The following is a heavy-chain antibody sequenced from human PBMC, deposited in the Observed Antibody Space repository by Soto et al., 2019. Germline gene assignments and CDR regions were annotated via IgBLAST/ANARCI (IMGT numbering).Heavy chain of an antibody. CDR2: TYYRSKWYN. Sequence: PSQALSLTFAISGDKVSSNSAAWNWIRQSPSRVLEWLGRTYYRSKWYNDYAVSVKSRITINPETSKNQFSLQLNSVTPEDTAVYYCTRHEAYCGGDCHKFDWFDPWGQGTLVTVSS. CDR3: TRHEAYCGGDCHKFDWFDP. J-gene: IGHJ5*02. CDR1: GDKVSSNSAA. D-gene: IGHD2-21*02. V-gene: IGHV6-1*01.